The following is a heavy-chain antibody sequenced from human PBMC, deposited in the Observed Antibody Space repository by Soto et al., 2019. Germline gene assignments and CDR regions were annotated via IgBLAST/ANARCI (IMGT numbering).Heavy chain of an antibody. CDR2: FIPVYRTL. V-gene: IGHV1-69*13. CDR1: GGSFGNSA. D-gene: IGHD3-16*02. J-gene: IGHJ4*02. Sequence: SVKVSCKASGGSFGNSAINWVRQTPGQGLEWLGGFIPVYRTLNYAQKFQGRVTITADESTGTAYMTLSSLASDDTAVYYCATGVIPIRYFPVDSWGQGTPVTVSS. CDR3: ATGVIPIRYFPVDS.